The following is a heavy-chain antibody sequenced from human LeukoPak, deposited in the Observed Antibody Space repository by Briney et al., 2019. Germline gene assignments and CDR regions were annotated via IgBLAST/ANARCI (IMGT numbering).Heavy chain of an antibody. CDR1: GGSISSGGYS. J-gene: IGHJ5*02. Sequence: PSETLSLTCAVSGGSISSGGYSWSWIRQPPGKGLVWIGYIYHSGSTNYNPSLKSRVTISVDTSKNQFSLKLSSVTAADTAVYYCASVHFDWVMPWAWGQGTLVTVSS. CDR2: IYHSGST. CDR3: ASVHFDWVMPWA. D-gene: IGHD3-9*01. V-gene: IGHV4-30-2*02.